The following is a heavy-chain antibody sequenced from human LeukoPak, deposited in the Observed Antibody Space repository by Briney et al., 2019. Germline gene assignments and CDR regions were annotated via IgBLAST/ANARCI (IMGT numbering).Heavy chain of an antibody. Sequence: SETLSLTCTVSGGSISSYYWSWIRQPPGKGLEWIGYIYYSGSTNYNPSLKSRVTISVDTSKNQFSLKLSSVTAADTAVYYCARLGRDGYNYVDYWGQGTLVTVSS. D-gene: IGHD5-24*01. J-gene: IGHJ4*02. V-gene: IGHV4-59*08. CDR2: IYYSGST. CDR3: ARLGRDGYNYVDY. CDR1: GGSISSYY.